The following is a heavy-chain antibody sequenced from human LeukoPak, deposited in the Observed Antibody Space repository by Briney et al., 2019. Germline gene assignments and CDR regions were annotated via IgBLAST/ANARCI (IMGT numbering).Heavy chain of an antibody. Sequence: SETLSLTCAVSDDSFSSHYWTWIRQPPGKGLEWIGYISYSGSTNCNPSLKSRVTISVDTSKHQFSLKLSSVTAADTAVYYCARFPTTGYSSGWYLKMIASALGYMDVWGQGTTVTVSS. D-gene: IGHD6-19*01. CDR2: ISYSGST. V-gene: IGHV4-59*11. CDR1: DDSFSSHY. CDR3: ARFPTTGYSSGWYLKMIASALGYMDV. J-gene: IGHJ6*02.